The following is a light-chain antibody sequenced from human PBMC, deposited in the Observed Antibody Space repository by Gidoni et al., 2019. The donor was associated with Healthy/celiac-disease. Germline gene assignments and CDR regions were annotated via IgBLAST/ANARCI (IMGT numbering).Light chain of an antibody. CDR2: DDS. CDR3: QVWDSSSDPPYV. CDR1: NIGSKS. Sequence: SYVLTPPPSVSVAPGQTARITCGGNNIGSKSVHWYQQKPGQAPVLVFYDDSDRPSGIPERFSGSNSGNTATLTISRVGAGDEADYYCQVWDSSSDPPYVFGTGTKVTVL. J-gene: IGLJ1*01. V-gene: IGLV3-21*02.